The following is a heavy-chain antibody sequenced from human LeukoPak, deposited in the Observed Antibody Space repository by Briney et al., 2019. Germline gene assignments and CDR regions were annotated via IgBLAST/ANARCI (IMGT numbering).Heavy chain of an antibody. CDR3: ARDDSIGWYEYYFDY. D-gene: IGHD6-19*01. V-gene: IGHV3-30-3*01. J-gene: IGHJ4*02. CDR1: GFTFSSYA. CDR2: ISYDGSNK. Sequence: GGSLRLSCAASGFTFSSYAMHWVRQAPGKGLEWVAVISYDGSNKYYADSVKGRFTISRDNSKNTLYLQMNSLRAEDTAVYYCARDDSIGWYEYYFDYRGQGTLVTVSS.